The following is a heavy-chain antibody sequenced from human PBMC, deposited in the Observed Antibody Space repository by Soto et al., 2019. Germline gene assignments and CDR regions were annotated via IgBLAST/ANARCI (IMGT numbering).Heavy chain of an antibody. CDR2: IYPGDSDT. Sequence: GESLKISCKGSGYSFTSYWIGWVRQMPGKGLEWMGIIYPGDSDTRYSPSFQGQVTISADKSISTAYLQWSSLKASDTAMYYCASIIYSGSYSSPFDYWGQGTLVTVSS. CDR3: ASIIYSGSYSSPFDY. V-gene: IGHV5-51*01. J-gene: IGHJ4*02. CDR1: GYSFTSYW. D-gene: IGHD1-26*01.